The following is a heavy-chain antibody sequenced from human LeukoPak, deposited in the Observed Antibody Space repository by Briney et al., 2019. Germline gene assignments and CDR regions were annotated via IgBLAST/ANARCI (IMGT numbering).Heavy chain of an antibody. CDR2: ISYDGSNK. CDR1: GFTFSSYG. D-gene: IGHD6-6*01. Sequence: GRSLRLSCAASGFTFSSYGMHWVRQAPGKGLEWVAVISYDGSNKYYADSVKGRFTISRDNSKNTPYLQMNSLRAEDTAVYYCAKAASSPPETTIDYWGQGTLVTVSS. J-gene: IGHJ4*02. V-gene: IGHV3-30*18. CDR3: AKAASSPPETTIDY.